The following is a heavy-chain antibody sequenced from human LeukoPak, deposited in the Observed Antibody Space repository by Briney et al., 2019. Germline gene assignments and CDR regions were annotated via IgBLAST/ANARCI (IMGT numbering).Heavy chain of an antibody. V-gene: IGHV5-51*01. D-gene: IGHD2-8*01. Sequence: GESLKISCKGSGYSFTSYWIGWVRQMPGKGLEWMGIIYPDDSDTRYNPSFEGQVIISVDKSISTAYLQWSSLKASDTATYYCARHGHCTNGVCYSNYYYYMDVWGKGTTATVSS. CDR2: IYPDDSDT. J-gene: IGHJ6*03. CDR3: ARHGHCTNGVCYSNYYYYMDV. CDR1: GYSFTSYW.